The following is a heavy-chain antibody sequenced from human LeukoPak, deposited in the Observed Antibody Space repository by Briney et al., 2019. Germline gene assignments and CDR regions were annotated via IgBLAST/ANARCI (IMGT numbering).Heavy chain of an antibody. D-gene: IGHD5-24*01. V-gene: IGHV5-51*01. CDR3: ARHGVEGYNGAFHI. Sequence: GESLKISCKASGHTFTNYWIAWVRQTPGKGLEWMGIIYPGDSDSSYPPSFQGHVTISGDKPISTAYLQWSSLKASDTAMYYCARHGVEGYNGAFHIWGQGTMVTVSS. CDR1: GHTFTNYW. CDR2: IYPGDSDS. J-gene: IGHJ3*02.